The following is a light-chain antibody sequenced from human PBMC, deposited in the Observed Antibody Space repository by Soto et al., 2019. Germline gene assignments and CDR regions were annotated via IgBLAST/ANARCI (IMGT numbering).Light chain of an antibody. Sequence: DIQMTQSPSFLSASVGDRVTITCQASHDITNYLNWYQQKSGKAPKLLIYDASNLETGVPSRFSGRGAGTHLNFHITSLQPEDIATYYWQTYDNLWTLGQGTKGEIK. CDR3: QTYDNLWT. CDR1: HDITNY. J-gene: IGKJ1*01. V-gene: IGKV1-33*01. CDR2: DAS.